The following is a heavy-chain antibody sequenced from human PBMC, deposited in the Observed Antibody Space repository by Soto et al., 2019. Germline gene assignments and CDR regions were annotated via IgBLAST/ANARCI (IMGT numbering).Heavy chain of an antibody. CDR1: GGSMRGYS. J-gene: IGHJ6*02. V-gene: IGHV4-59*13. CDR2: VSHSGRT. CDR3: ARVAMENYHDMWSGSTSSALDV. Sequence: KPSETLSLTCKFSGGSMRGYSWSWIRQTPGEGLECIGYVSHSGRTDYSPSLKNRVTISLDMSKNHFALHVNSVDPSDTAVYYCARVAMENYHDMWSGSTSSALDVWGQGTTVTVSS. D-gene: IGHD3-3*01.